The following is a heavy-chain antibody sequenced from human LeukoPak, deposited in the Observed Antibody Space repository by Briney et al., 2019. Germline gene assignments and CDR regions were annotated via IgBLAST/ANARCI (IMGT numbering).Heavy chain of an antibody. Sequence: ASVKVSCKASGGTFSSYAISWVRQAPGQGLEWMGGIIPIFGTANYAQKFQGRVTITTDESTSTAYMELSSLRSEDTAVYYCASESRGFGVFWGQGTLVTVSS. CDR3: ASESRGFGVF. D-gene: IGHD3-16*01. V-gene: IGHV1-69*05. CDR2: IIPIFGTA. J-gene: IGHJ4*02. CDR1: GGTFSSYA.